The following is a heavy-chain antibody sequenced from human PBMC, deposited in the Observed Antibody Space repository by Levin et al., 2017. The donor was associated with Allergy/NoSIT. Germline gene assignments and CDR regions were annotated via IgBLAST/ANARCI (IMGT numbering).Heavy chain of an antibody. CDR3: ARLSSSGWYAGAFLDY. Sequence: MPSETLSLTCTVSGGSISSYYWSWIRQPPGKGLEWIGYIYYSGSTNYNPSLKSRVTISVDTSKNQFSLKLSSVTAADTAVYYCARLSSSGWYAGAFLDYWGQGTLVTVSS. D-gene: IGHD6-19*01. CDR2: IYYSGST. CDR1: GGSISSYY. J-gene: IGHJ4*02. V-gene: IGHV4-59*08.